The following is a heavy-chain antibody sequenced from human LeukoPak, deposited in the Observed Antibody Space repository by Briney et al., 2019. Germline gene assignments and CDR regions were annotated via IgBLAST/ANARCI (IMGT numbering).Heavy chain of an antibody. CDR1: GVSFSGYY. V-gene: IGHV4-34*01. J-gene: IGHJ4*02. CDR3: ARIIRHFDY. Sequence: PSETLSLTCAVYGVSFSGYYWSWLRQPPGKGLEWIGEINHSGSTNYNPSLKSRVTISVDTSKNQFSLKLSSVTAADTAVYYCARIIRHFDYWGQGTLVTVSS. CDR2: INHSGST.